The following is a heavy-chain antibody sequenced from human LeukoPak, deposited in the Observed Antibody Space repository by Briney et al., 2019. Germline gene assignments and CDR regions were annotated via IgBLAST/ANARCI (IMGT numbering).Heavy chain of an antibody. CDR3: AKAPYYYDSSGYWLSFDY. CDR2: ISGSGGST. Sequence: GGSLRLSCAASGLTFSSYAMSWVRQAPGKGLEWVSAISGSGGSTYYADSVKGRFTISRDNSKNTLYLQMNSLRAEDTAVYYCAKAPYYYDSSGYWLSFDYWGQGTLVTVSS. J-gene: IGHJ4*02. V-gene: IGHV3-23*01. CDR1: GLTFSSYA. D-gene: IGHD3-22*01.